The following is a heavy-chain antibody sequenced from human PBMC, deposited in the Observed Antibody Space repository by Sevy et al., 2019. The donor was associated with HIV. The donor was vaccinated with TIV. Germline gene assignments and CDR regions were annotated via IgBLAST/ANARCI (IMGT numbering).Heavy chain of an antibody. V-gene: IGHV3-21*01. D-gene: IGHD1-1*01. Sequence: GGSLRLSCAASGFTFSDYCVNWVRQAPGKGLEWVSSISYSSFYIYYADSVKGRFTISRDKAKNSLYLQMNSLRAEDTAVYYCARATGTEALDAFDIWGQGTMVTVSS. CDR2: ISYSSFYI. CDR1: GFTFSDYC. CDR3: ARATGTEALDAFDI. J-gene: IGHJ3*02.